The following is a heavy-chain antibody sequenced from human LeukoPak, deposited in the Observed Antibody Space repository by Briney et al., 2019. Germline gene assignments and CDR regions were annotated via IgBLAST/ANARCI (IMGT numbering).Heavy chain of an antibody. V-gene: IGHV3-9*01. D-gene: IGHD3-10*01. J-gene: IGHJ4*02. CDR2: ISWNSGSI. Sequence: GGSLRLSCAASGFTFDDYAMHWVRQAPGKGLEWVSGISWNSGSIGYADSVKGRFTISRDNAKNSLYLQMNSLRAEDTALYYCAKDKGFAGSGSYYNMWGQGTLVTVSS. CDR3: AKDKGFAGSGSYYNM. CDR1: GFTFDDYA.